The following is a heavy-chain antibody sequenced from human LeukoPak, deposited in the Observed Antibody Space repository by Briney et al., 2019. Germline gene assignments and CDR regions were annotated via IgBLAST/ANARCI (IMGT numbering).Heavy chain of an antibody. CDR1: GGTFSSYA. J-gene: IGHJ5*02. D-gene: IGHD2-2*01. Sequence: SVRVSCKASGGTFSSYAISWVRQAPGQGLEWMGGIIPIFGTANYAQKFQGRVTITADESTSTAYMELSSLRSEDTAVYYCAREEVYCSSTSCYFPWGQGTLVTVSS. CDR2: IIPIFGTA. CDR3: AREEVYCSSTSCYFP. V-gene: IGHV1-69*13.